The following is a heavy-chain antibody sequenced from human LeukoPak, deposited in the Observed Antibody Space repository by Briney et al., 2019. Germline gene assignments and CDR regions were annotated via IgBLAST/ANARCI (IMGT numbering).Heavy chain of an antibody. V-gene: IGHV4-39*01. J-gene: IGHJ4*02. D-gene: IGHD4-17*01. CDR2: IYYSGST. CDR1: GGSISSSSYY. CDR3: ARRMIYGHFTNYYFDY. Sequence: SETLSLTCTVSGGSISSSSYYWGWIRQPPGKGLEWIGSIYYSGSTYYNPSLKSRVTISVDTSKNQFSLKLSSVTAADTAVHYCARRMIYGHFTNYYFDYWGQGTLVTVSS.